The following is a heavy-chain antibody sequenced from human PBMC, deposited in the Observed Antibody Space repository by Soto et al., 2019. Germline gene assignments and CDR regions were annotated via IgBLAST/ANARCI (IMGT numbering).Heavy chain of an antibody. Sequence: GGSLRLSCTASGFTFTDYALHWVRQAPGKGPEWVAVISYDGSNTYYTDSVKGRFTISRDIPKNTLYLQMNSLRAEDTAVYYCAREREWELLGYYYGMDVWGQGTTVTVSS. CDR2: ISYDGSNT. D-gene: IGHD1-26*01. CDR1: GFTFTDYA. V-gene: IGHV3-30-3*01. J-gene: IGHJ6*02. CDR3: AREREWELLGYYYGMDV.